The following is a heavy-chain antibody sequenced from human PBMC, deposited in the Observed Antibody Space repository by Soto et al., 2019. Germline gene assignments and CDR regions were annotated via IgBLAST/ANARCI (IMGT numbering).Heavy chain of an antibody. CDR3: TKDFTIFSGVGAFDV. J-gene: IGHJ3*01. D-gene: IGHD3-9*01. CDR2: ISWDSGSV. V-gene: IGHV3-9*01. CDR1: GFTFEDYV. Sequence: EVQLVESGGGLVQPGRSLRLSCSASGFTFEDYVMHWVRQAPGKGLEWVSRISWDSGSVAYADSVKGRFTISRDNAKNSLYLQMTSLRPDDTDVYYCTKDFTIFSGVGAFDVWGQGTMVTVSS.